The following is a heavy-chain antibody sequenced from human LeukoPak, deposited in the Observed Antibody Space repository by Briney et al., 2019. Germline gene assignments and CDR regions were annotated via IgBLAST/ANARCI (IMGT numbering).Heavy chain of an antibody. CDR1: GYTFTSYG. V-gene: IGHV1-18*01. D-gene: IGHD1-26*01. Sequence: ASVKVSCKASGYTFTSYGISWVRQAPGQGLEWRGWISAYNGNTNYAQKLQGRVTMTTDTSTSTAYMELRSLRSDDTAVYYCARDMGWSFTPYYYYGMDVWGQGTTVTVSS. J-gene: IGHJ6*02. CDR2: ISAYNGNT. CDR3: ARDMGWSFTPYYYYGMDV.